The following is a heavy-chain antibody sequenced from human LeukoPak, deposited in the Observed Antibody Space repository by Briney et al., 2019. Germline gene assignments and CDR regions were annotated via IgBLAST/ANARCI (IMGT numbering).Heavy chain of an antibody. Sequence: SETLSLTCAVYGGSFNGYYWNWIRQPPGKGLEWIGEINHSGSTYYNPSLRSRVTISVDTSKNQFSLRLSSVTAADTAVYYCARSYGSNWEIDYWGQGTLVTVSS. CDR2: INHSGST. D-gene: IGHD6-13*01. CDR3: ARSYGSNWEIDY. CDR1: GGSFNGYY. J-gene: IGHJ4*02. V-gene: IGHV4-34*01.